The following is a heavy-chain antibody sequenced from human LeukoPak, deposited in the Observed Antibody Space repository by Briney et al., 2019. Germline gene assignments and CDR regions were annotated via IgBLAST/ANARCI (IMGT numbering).Heavy chain of an antibody. CDR2: MNPNSGNT. V-gene: IGHV1-8*01. CDR3: ARFAYYAYGWDED. Sequence: GSVKVSCKASGYTFTSYDINWVRQATGQGLEWMGWMNPNSGNTGYAQKFQGRVTMTRNTSISTAYMELSSLRSEDTAVYYCARFAYYAYGWDEDWGQGTLVTVSS. J-gene: IGHJ4*02. CDR1: GYTFTSYD. D-gene: IGHD3-16*01.